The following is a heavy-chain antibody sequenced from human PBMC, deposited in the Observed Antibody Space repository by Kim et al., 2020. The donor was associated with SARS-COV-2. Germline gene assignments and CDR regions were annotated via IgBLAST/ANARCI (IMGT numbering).Heavy chain of an antibody. J-gene: IGHJ4*02. Sequence: ASVKVSCKASGYTFTSYYMHWVRQAPGQGLEWMGIINPSGGSTSYAQKFQGRVTMTRDTSTSTVYMELSSLRSEDTAVYYCARGGTDTAMVTSFDYWGQGTLVTVSS. CDR2: INPSGGST. CDR1: GYTFTSYY. V-gene: IGHV1-46*01. CDR3: ARGGTDTAMVTSFDY. D-gene: IGHD5-18*01.